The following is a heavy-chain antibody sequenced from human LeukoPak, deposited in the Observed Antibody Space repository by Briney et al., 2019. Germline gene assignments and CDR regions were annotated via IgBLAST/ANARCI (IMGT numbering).Heavy chain of an antibody. CDR2: ISGSGDTT. J-gene: IGHJ5*02. V-gene: IGHV3-23*01. Sequence: GGSLRLSCAASGFTFSNYAMSWVRQAPGKGLEWVSTISGSGDTTYYADSVKGRFTISRDNSKNTLYLQMNSLRAEDTAVYYCAKGGYDFWSGYLNWFDPWGQGTLVTVSS. CDR1: GFTFSNYA. CDR3: AKGGYDFWSGYLNWFDP. D-gene: IGHD3-3*01.